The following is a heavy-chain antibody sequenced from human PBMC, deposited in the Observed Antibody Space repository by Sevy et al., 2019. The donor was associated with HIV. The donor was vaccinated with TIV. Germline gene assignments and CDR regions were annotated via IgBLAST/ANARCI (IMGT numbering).Heavy chain of an antibody. CDR1: GFTFDDYA. CDR2: ISWNSGSI. CDR3: AKDMGYGSGSYYNVPFFDY. D-gene: IGHD3-10*01. Sequence: GGSLRLSCAASGFTFDDYAMRWVRQAPGKGLEWVSGISWNSGSIGYADSVKGRFTISRDNAKNSLYLQMNSLRVEDTALYYCAKDMGYGSGSYYNVPFFDYWGQGTLVTVSS. J-gene: IGHJ4*02. V-gene: IGHV3-9*01.